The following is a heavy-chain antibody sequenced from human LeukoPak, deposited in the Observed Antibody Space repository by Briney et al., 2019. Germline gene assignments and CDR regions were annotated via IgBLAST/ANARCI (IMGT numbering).Heavy chain of an antibody. J-gene: IGHJ3*02. CDR1: GGSFSGYY. D-gene: IGHD3-9*01. V-gene: IGHV4-34*01. CDR2: INHSRST. Sequence: PSETLSLTCAVYGGSFSGYYWSWIRQPPGKGLEWIGEINHSRSTNYNPSLKSRVTISVDTSKNQFSLKLSSVTAADTAVYYCASPPVLRYFDWFDLDAFDIWGQGTMVTVSS. CDR3: ASPPVLRYFDWFDLDAFDI.